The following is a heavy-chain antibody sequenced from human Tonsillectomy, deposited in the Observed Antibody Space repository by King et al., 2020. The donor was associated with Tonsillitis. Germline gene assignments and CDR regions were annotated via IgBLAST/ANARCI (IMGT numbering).Heavy chain of an antibody. CDR1: GGSISSSSYY. J-gene: IGHJ2*01. CDR3: ARLSYYSDSSGYSYWYFDL. CDR2: IYYSGST. D-gene: IGHD3-22*01. V-gene: IGHV4-39*01. Sequence: QLQESGPGLVKPSETLSLTCTVSGGSISSSSYYWGWIRQPPGTGLEWIGSIYYSGSTYYNPSLKSRVTISVDTSKNQFSLKLSSVTAADTAVYYCARLSYYSDSSGYSYWYFDLWGRGTLVTVSS.